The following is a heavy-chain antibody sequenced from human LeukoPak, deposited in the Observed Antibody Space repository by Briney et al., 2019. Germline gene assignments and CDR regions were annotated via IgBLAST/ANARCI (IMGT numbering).Heavy chain of an antibody. V-gene: IGHV1-2*02. CDR2: INPHSGGT. D-gene: IGHD5-24*01. CDR3: AREGVIGDGYNFFDY. Sequence: ASVKVSCKASGYTFIGYYMHWVRQAPGQGLEWMGWINPHSGGTNSEQNFEGRVTMSRDTSISTVYMELSRLRSDDTALYYCAREGVIGDGYNFFDYWGQGTLVTVSS. J-gene: IGHJ4*02. CDR1: GYTFIGYY.